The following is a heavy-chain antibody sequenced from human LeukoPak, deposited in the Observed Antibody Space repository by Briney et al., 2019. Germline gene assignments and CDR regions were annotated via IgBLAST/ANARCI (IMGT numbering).Heavy chain of an antibody. Sequence: SRTLSLTYTVSGGSISSGDYYWSWIRQPPGKGLEWIGYIYYSGSTYYNPSLKSRVTISVDTSKNQFSLKLSSVTAADTAVYYCARNDYGGNSGFRWGQGTLVTVSS. CDR1: GGSISSGDYY. CDR3: ARNDYGGNSGFR. D-gene: IGHD4-23*01. J-gene: IGHJ4*02. V-gene: IGHV4-30-4*08. CDR2: IYYSGST.